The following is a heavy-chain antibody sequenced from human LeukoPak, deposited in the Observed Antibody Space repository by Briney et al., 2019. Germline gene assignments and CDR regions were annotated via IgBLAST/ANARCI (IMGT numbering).Heavy chain of an antibody. D-gene: IGHD3-22*01. CDR2: ISGSGGST. CDR3: AKSGQKTYYYDSSGYYYGFPFDY. J-gene: IGHJ4*02. Sequence: GGSLRLSCAASGFTFSSYAMSWVRQAPGKGLEWVSAISGSGGSTYYADSVKGRFTISRDNSKSTLYPQMNSLRAEDTAVYYCAKSGQKTYYYDSSGYYYGFPFDYWGQGTLVTVSS. CDR1: GFTFSSYA. V-gene: IGHV3-23*01.